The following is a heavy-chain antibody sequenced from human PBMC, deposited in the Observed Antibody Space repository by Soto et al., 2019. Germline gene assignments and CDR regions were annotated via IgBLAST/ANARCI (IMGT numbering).Heavy chain of an antibody. CDR3: ARSGRTRITMVRGVTRYYYGMDV. Sequence: QVQLQQWGAGLLKPSETLSLTCAVYGGSFSGYYWSWIRQPPGKGLEWIGEINHSGSTNYNPSLKSRVTISVDTSKNQFSLKLSFVTAADTAVYYCARSGRTRITMVRGVTRYYYGMDVGGQGTTVTVSS. CDR1: GGSFSGYY. J-gene: IGHJ6*02. CDR2: INHSGST. D-gene: IGHD3-10*01. V-gene: IGHV4-34*01.